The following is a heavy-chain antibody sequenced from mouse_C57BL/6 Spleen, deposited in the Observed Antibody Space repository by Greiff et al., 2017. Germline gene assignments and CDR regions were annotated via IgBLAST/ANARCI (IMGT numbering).Heavy chain of an antibody. CDR1: GYSFTSYY. Sequence: VQLQQSGPELVKPGASVKISCKASGYSFTSYYIHWVKQRPGQGLEWIGWIYPGSGNTKYNENFKGKATLTADTSSSTAYMQLSSLTSEDSAVYYCAREGKGYFDVWGTGTTVTVSS. D-gene: IGHD2-1*01. CDR3: AREGKGYFDV. V-gene: IGHV1-66*01. CDR2: IYPGSGNT. J-gene: IGHJ1*03.